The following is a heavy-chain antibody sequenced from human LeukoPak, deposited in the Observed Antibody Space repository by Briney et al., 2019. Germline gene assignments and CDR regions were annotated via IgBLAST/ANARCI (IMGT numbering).Heavy chain of an antibody. V-gene: IGHV3-7*01. CDR3: GRELPEVGSPGPGDY. D-gene: IGHD2-15*01. CDR1: GFNFSEYW. Sequence: GGSLSLSCTASGFNFSEYWMIWVRPAPGKGLEWVANIKQEGSVENYVDSVKGRVTLSSDNAKNSLFLRMHSLADHGTAVYYCGRELPEVGSPGPGDYWGRGTLVTVSS. CDR2: IKQEGSVE. J-gene: IGHJ4*02.